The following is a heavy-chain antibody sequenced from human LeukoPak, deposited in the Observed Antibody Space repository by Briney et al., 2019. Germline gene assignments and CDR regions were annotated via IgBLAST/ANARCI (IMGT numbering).Heavy chain of an antibody. V-gene: IGHV3-23*01. Sequence: PGGSLRISCAASGFTFSNYATTWVRQAPGKGLEWVSALSGSGGSAYYADSVKGRFTISRDNSKNTLYLQMNSLRAEDTAVYYCAKGRYESSGFNWAAWGQGTLVTVSS. J-gene: IGHJ4*02. CDR3: AKGRYESSGFNWAA. D-gene: IGHD3-22*01. CDR1: GFTFSNYA. CDR2: LSGSGGSA.